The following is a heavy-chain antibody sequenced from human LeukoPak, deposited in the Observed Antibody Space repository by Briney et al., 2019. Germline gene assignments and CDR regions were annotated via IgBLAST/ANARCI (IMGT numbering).Heavy chain of an antibody. CDR3: ARDRVNLLGPMDV. V-gene: IGHV1-69*13. J-gene: IGHJ6*02. D-gene: IGHD4-11*01. CDR2: IIPIFGTA. CDR1: GGTFISYA. Sequence: ASVKVSCKASGGTFISYAISWVRQAPGQGLEWMGGIIPIFGTANYAQKFQGRVTITADESTSTAYMELSSLRSEDTAVYYCARDRVNLLGPMDVWGQGTTVTVSS.